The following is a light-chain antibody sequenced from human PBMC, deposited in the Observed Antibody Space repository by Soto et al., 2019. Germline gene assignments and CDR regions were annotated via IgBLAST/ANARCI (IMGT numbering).Light chain of an antibody. Sequence: QPVLTQPASVSGSPGQSITISCTGTSSDVGAYNYVSWYQQHPGEAPKPLIYGVSDRPSGVSNRFSGSKSGNTASLTISGLLAEDEADYYCNSYTRSGTLVFGTGTKLTVL. J-gene: IGLJ1*01. CDR1: SSDVGAYNY. V-gene: IGLV2-14*01. CDR2: GVS. CDR3: NSYTRSGTLV.